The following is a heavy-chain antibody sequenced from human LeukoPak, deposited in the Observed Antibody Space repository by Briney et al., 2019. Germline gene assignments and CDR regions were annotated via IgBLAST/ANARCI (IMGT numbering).Heavy chain of an antibody. CDR1: GFTFTNYW. CDR3: AKDQGYYDSSGYSVY. Sequence: GGSLRLSCVASGFTFTNYWMSWVRQAPGKGLEWVAFIRYDGSNKYYADSVKGRFSISRDNSKNTLYLQMNSLRAEDTAVYYCAKDQGYYDSSGYSVYWGQGTLVTVSS. D-gene: IGHD3-22*01. CDR2: IRYDGSNK. V-gene: IGHV3-30*02. J-gene: IGHJ4*02.